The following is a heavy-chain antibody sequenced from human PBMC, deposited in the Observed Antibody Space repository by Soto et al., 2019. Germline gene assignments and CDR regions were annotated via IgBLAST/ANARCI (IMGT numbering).Heavy chain of an antibody. J-gene: IGHJ5*02. Sequence: SCSASGFRFGDYTMHWVRQAPGKGLEYVSGISNNGRDTSYVESVKGRVTISRDNSKNTLYLQMTSLRGEDTAVYYCVKDLSYGSGTYLFFDPWGQGTLVTVSS. V-gene: IGHV3-64D*06. CDR3: VKDLSYGSGTYLFFDP. CDR2: ISNNGRDT. D-gene: IGHD3-10*01. CDR1: GFRFGDYT.